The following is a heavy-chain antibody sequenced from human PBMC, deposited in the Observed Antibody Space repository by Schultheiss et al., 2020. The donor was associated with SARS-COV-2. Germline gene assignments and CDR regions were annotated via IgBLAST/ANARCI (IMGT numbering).Heavy chain of an antibody. CDR1: GGSINSAGNH. Sequence: SETLSLTCTVSGGSINSAGNHWSWVRQNPGQGLEWIGYIYYSGDTSYNPSLKSRVTISVDRSKNQFSLKLSSVTAADTAVYYCVRDADSSFHYWGQGTLVTVSS. J-gene: IGHJ4*02. CDR2: IYYSGDT. V-gene: IGHV4-31*03. CDR3: VRDADSSFHY. D-gene: IGHD6-6*01.